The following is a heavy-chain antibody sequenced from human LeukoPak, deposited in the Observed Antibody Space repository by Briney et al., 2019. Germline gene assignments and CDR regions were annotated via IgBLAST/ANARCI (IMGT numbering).Heavy chain of an antibody. CDR2: IYYSGST. CDR3: ARDGAGGWSFFDY. Sequence: PSETLSLTCTVSGGSISSYYWSWIRQPPGKGLEWIGYIYYSGSTNYNPSLKSRVTISVDTSKNQFSLKLSSVTAADTAVYYCARDGAGGWSFFDYWGQGTLVTVSS. J-gene: IGHJ4*02. CDR1: GGSISSYY. V-gene: IGHV4-59*01. D-gene: IGHD6-19*01.